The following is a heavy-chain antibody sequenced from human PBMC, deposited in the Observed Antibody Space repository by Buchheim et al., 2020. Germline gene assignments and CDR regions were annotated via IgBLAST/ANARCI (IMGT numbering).Heavy chain of an antibody. CDR3: ARLYGEQPYFDY. D-gene: IGHD3-10*01. J-gene: IGHJ4*02. CDR2: IYYSGST. V-gene: IGHV4-59*08. CDR1: GGSISSYY. Sequence: QVQLQESGPGLVKPSETLSLTCTVSGGSISSYYWSWIRQPPGKGLEWIGYIYYSGSTNYNPSLKSRVTISVDTSKNQFSLKLSSVTAADTAVYYCARLYGEQPYFDYWGQGTL.